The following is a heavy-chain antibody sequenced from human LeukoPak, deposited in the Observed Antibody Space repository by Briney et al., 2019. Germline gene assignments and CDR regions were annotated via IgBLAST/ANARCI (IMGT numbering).Heavy chain of an antibody. Sequence: SETLSLTCTVSGYSISGAYYWGWIRQPPGKGLEWIGTIFQSVSTYYNPSLKSRVTTSVDTSKNQFSLKLSSVTAADTAVYYCARNNSNGYDFWSQGTLVTVSS. CDR1: GYSISGAYY. J-gene: IGHJ4*02. CDR3: ARNNSNGYDF. D-gene: IGHD6-19*01. V-gene: IGHV4-38-2*02. CDR2: IFQSVST.